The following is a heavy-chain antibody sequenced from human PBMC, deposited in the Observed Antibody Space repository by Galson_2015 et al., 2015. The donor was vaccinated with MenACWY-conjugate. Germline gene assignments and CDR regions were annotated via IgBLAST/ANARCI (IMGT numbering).Heavy chain of an antibody. CDR1: GFTFNSYS. CDR2: IKQDGSEK. J-gene: IGHJ4*02. D-gene: IGHD3-22*01. Sequence: SLRLSCAASGFTFNSYSMNWVRQAPGRGLEWVANIKQDGSEKYYVDSVKGRFTISRDNAKNSLYLQMNSLRAEDTAVYYCARDFHYYDSSGYYYFAYWGQGTLVTVSS. CDR3: ARDFHYYDSSGYYYFAY. V-gene: IGHV3-7*03.